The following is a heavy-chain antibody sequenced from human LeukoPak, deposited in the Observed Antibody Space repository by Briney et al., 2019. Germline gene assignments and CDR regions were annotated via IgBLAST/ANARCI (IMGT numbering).Heavy chain of an antibody. Sequence: SETLSLTCAVYGGSFSGYYWSWIRQPPGKGLEWIGEINHSGSTNYNPSLKGRVTISVDTSKNQFSLKLSSVTAADTAVYYCARGEYYDFWSGSLPDYWGQGTLVTVSS. CDR3: ARGEYYDFWSGSLPDY. V-gene: IGHV4-34*01. J-gene: IGHJ4*02. CDR1: GGSFSGYY. CDR2: INHSGST. D-gene: IGHD3-3*01.